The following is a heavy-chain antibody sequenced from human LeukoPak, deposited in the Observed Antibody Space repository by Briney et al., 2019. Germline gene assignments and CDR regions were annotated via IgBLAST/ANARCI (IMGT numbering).Heavy chain of an antibody. CDR2: ITENGDNT. J-gene: IGHJ4*02. D-gene: IGHD2-2*01. CDR3: ARDASVYCSGTGCFYFDY. Sequence: GGSLRLSCAASGFTFSSYAMSWVRQAPGKGLEWVSGITENGDNTYYADSVKGRFTISRDNAKNSLYLQMNSLRAEDTAVYYCARDASVYCSGTGCFYFDYWGLGTLVTVSS. CDR1: GFTFSSYA. V-gene: IGHV3-23*01.